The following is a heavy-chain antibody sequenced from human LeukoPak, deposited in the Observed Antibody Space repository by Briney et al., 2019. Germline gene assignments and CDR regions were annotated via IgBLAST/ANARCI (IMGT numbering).Heavy chain of an antibody. CDR2: ISSSGSYT. CDR1: GFTFSNYY. CDR3: ERGQLWYGELILDN. Sequence: GGSLRLSCAASGFTFSNYYMSWIRQAPGKGLEWVSYISSSGSYTNYADSEKGRFNISRDNAKTSLYVQKNCLRAEDTAVYYCERGQLWYGELILDNWRQGTRVTVPS. V-gene: IGHV3-11*06. J-gene: IGHJ4*02. D-gene: IGHD3-10*01.